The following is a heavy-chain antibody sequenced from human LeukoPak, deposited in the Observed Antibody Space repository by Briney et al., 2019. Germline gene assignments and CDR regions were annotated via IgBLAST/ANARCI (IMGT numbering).Heavy chain of an antibody. Sequence: GGSLRLSCAASGGTFSSYAISWVRQAPGQGLEWMGGIVPIFGAANYAQKFQGRVTITADESTSTAYMELSSLRSEDTAVYYCARAATYYYDSSGYYNDYYYYYMDVWGKGTTVTVSS. J-gene: IGHJ6*03. CDR1: GGTFSSYA. D-gene: IGHD3-22*01. CDR2: IVPIFGAA. V-gene: IGHV1-69*01. CDR3: ARAATYYYDSSGYYNDYYYYYMDV.